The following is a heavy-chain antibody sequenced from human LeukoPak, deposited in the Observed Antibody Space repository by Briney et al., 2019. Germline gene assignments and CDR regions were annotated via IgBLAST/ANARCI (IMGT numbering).Heavy chain of an antibody. CDR2: LDSGGNT. Sequence: GGSLRLSCAASGFNVSTSYMSWVRQFPGMRLEWVSVLDSGGNTYYIDSGKGRFTISRDNSKNTLFLQLNSLRGEDTAIYYCARGSNYMDVWGKGTTVTVSS. V-gene: IGHV3-53*01. CDR3: ARGSNYMDV. J-gene: IGHJ6*03. CDR1: GFNVSTSY. D-gene: IGHD3-10*01.